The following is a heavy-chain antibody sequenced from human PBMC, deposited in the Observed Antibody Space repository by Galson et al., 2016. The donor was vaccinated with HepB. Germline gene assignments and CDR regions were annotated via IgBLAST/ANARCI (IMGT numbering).Heavy chain of an antibody. J-gene: IGHJ6*02. Sequence: AASGFSFYDYAMHWVRQPPGKGLEWVSGISWNSGSIGYADSVKGRYTISRDNAKNSLYLQMNSLRAEDTALYYCARGGYSDTWYDYYGMDVWGQGTTVTVSS. V-gene: IGHV3-9*01. CDR3: ARGGYSDTWYDYYGMDV. CDR2: ISWNSGSI. CDR1: GFSFYDYA. D-gene: IGHD1-26*01.